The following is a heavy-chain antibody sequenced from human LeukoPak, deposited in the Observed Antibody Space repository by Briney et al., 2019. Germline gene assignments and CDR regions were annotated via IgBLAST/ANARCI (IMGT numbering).Heavy chain of an antibody. D-gene: IGHD6-13*01. CDR3: ARIAGIAAAGIYYYGMDV. CDR2: IDWDDDK. J-gene: IGHJ6*02. Sequence: SGPTLVNPTQTLTLTCTFSGFSPSTRRMCVSWIRQPPWKAQEWLARIDWDDDKYYSTSLKTRLTISKDTSKNQVVLTMTNMDPVDTATYYCARIAGIAAAGIYYYGMDVWGQGTTVTVSS. CDR1: GFSPSTRRMC. V-gene: IGHV2-70*11.